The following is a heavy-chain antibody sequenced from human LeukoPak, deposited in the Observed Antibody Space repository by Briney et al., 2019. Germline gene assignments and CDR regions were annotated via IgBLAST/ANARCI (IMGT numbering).Heavy chain of an antibody. CDR3: VRGTYHAYYMDV. CDR1: GFTFSSYG. V-gene: IGHV3-30*03. Sequence: GGSLRLSCAASGFTFSSYGMHWVRQAPGKGLEWVAVISYDGSNKYYADSVKGRFTISRDNAKNTVYLQTSSLTAEDTAVYYCVRGTYHAYYMDVWGKGTTVTVSS. J-gene: IGHJ6*03. CDR2: ISYDGSNK. D-gene: IGHD3-16*01.